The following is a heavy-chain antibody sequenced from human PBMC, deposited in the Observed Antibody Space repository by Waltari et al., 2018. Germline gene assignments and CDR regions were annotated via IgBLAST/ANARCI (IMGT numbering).Heavy chain of an antibody. V-gene: IGHV4-34*01. CDR2: INHSGST. J-gene: IGHJ4*02. D-gene: IGHD3-22*01. CDR1: GGSFSGYY. Sequence: QMQLQQWGAGLLKPSETLSLTCAVYGGSFSGYYWSWIRQPPGKGLEWIGEINHSGSTNYNPSLKSRVTISVDTSKNQFSLKLSSVTAADTAVYYCARGRGDYYDSRGSIDYWGQGTLVTVSS. CDR3: ARGRGDYYDSRGSIDY.